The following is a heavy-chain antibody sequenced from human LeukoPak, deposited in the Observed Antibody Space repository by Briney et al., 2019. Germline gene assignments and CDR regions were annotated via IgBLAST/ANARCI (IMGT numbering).Heavy chain of an antibody. J-gene: IGHJ1*01. CDR3: AKGSRYQLLSYFQH. CDR2: ISWNSGSI. V-gene: IGHV3-9*01. Sequence: GGSLRLSCAASGFTFDDYAMHWVRQAPGKGLEWVSGISWNSGSIGYADSVKGRFTISRDNAKNSLYLQMNSLRAEDTALYYCAKGSRYQLLSYFQHWGQGTLVTVSS. CDR1: GFTFDDYA. D-gene: IGHD2-2*01.